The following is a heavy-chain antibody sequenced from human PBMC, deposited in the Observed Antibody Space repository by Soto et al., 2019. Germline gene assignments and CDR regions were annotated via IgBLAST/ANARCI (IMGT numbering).Heavy chain of an antibody. CDR1: GGTFSSYA. V-gene: IGHV1-69*01. J-gene: IGHJ4*02. Sequence: QVQLVQSGAEVKKPGCSVKVSCKASGGTFSSYAISWVRQAPGQGLEWMGGIIPIFGTANYAQKFQGRVTITAYEATSTAYMELSSLRSEDTAVYYCARDIYAYDSSGYYYFNSFAYWVQGPLVTVSS. CDR2: IIPIFGTA. CDR3: ARDIYAYDSSGYYYFNSFAY. D-gene: IGHD3-22*01.